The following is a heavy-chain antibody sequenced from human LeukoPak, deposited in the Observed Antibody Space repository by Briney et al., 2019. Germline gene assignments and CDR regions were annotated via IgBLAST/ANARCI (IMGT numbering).Heavy chain of an antibody. CDR2: IFHSGST. CDR3: ARRRDGYNEDFFDY. CDR1: GYSISSGYY. Sequence: SETLSRTCTVSGYSISSGYYWGWIRQPPGKGLEWIGSIFHSGSTYYNASLKSRVTISVDTSRNQFSLKLSSVTAADTAVYYCARRRDGYNEDFFDYWGQGTLVTVSS. V-gene: IGHV4-38-2*02. D-gene: IGHD5-24*01. J-gene: IGHJ4*02.